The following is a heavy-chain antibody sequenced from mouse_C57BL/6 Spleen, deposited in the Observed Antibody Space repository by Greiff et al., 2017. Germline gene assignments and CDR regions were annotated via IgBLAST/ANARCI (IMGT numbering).Heavy chain of an antibody. V-gene: IGHV5-4*01. D-gene: IGHD1-1*01. CDR2: ISDGGSYT. J-gene: IGHJ4*01. CDR3: ARDKGLITTVVADYYAMDY. CDR1: GFTFSSYA. Sequence: EVKLMESGGGLVKPGGSLKLSCAASGFTFSSYAMSWVRQTPEKRLEWVATISDGGSYTYYPDNVKGRFTISRDNAKNNLYLQMSHLKSEDTAMYYCARDKGLITTVVADYYAMDYWGQGTSVTVSS.